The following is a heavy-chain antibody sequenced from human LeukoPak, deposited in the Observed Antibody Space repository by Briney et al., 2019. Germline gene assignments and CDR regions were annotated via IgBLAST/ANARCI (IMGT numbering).Heavy chain of an antibody. CDR3: ASPRDYYDSNGYYLDAFDI. CDR1: GGTFSSYA. J-gene: IGHJ3*02. D-gene: IGHD3-22*01. V-gene: IGHV1-69*13. Sequence: SVKVSCKASGGTFSSYAISWVRQAPGQGLEWMGGIIPIFGTANYAQKFQGRVTITADESTSTAYMELSSLRSEDTAVYYCASPRDYYDSNGYYLDAFDIWGQGTMVTVSS. CDR2: IIPIFGTA.